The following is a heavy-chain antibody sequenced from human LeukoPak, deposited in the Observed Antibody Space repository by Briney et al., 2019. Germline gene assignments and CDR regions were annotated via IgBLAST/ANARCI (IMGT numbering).Heavy chain of an antibody. V-gene: IGHV4-39*07. CDR3: ARDRGRVVIIS. J-gene: IGHJ4*02. D-gene: IGHD3-3*01. Sequence: SETLSLTCTVSGVSIRSGGYYWGWIRQSPGKGLEWIGSMSSGGSTFYKPSLKSRVTISVDTSNKQFSLKLSSVTAADTAVYYCARDRGRVVIISWGQGTLVTVSS. CDR2: MSSGGST. CDR1: GVSIRSGGYY.